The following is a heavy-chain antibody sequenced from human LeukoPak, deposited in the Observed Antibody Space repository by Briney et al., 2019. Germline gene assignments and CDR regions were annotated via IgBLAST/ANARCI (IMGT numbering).Heavy chain of an antibody. CDR1: GYTFTNYY. D-gene: IGHD5-18*01. CDR2: INPIDGST. Sequence: ASAKVSCKASGYTFTNYYMHSVRQAPGQGLEWMGIINPIDGSTSYSQKFQGRLTMTRDMSTSTVYMELSSLTSEDTAVYYCARGGYSYGYYFDYWGQGTLVTVSS. J-gene: IGHJ4*02. CDR3: ARGGYSYGYYFDY. V-gene: IGHV1-46*01.